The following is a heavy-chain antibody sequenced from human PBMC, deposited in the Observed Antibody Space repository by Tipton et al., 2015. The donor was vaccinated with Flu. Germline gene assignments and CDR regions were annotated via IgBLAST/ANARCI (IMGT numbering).Heavy chain of an antibody. CDR3: ARDRRLAVVIDRVVDY. CDR1: GYTFTSYG. Sequence: QLVQSGAEVKKPGASVKVSCKASGYTFTSYGISWVRQAPGQGLEWMGWISAYNGNTNYAQKLQGRVTMTTDTSTSTAYMELRSLGSDDAAVYYCARDRRLAVVIDRVVDYWGQGTLVTVSS. V-gene: IGHV1-18*01. J-gene: IGHJ4*02. D-gene: IGHD3-22*01. CDR2: ISAYNGNT.